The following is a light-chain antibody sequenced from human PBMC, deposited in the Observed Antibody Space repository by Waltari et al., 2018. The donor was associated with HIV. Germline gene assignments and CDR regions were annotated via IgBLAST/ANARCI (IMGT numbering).Light chain of an antibody. V-gene: IGLV3-10*01. Sequence: SYELTQPPSVSVSPGQTARITCSGDALPKRYAYWYQQKSGQAPVLVIYEDSKRPSRIPERFSGSSSGTMATLTISGAQVEDEADYYCYSRDSSGNSWVFGGGTKLTVL. CDR1: ALPKRY. J-gene: IGLJ3*02. CDR3: YSRDSSGNSWV. CDR2: EDS.